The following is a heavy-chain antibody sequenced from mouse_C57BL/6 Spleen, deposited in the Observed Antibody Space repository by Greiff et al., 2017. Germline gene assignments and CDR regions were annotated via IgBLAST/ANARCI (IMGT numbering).Heavy chain of an antibody. CDR1: GYSITSGYY. J-gene: IGHJ3*01. V-gene: IGHV3-6*01. Sequence: EVQLQESGPGLVKPSQSLSLTCSVTGYSITSGYYWNWIRQFPGNKLEWMGYISYDGSNNYNPSLKNRISITRDTSKNQFFLTLNSVTTEDTATYYCARDRGAPFAYWGQGTLVTVSA. D-gene: IGHD3-1*01. CDR3: ARDRGAPFAY. CDR2: ISYDGSN.